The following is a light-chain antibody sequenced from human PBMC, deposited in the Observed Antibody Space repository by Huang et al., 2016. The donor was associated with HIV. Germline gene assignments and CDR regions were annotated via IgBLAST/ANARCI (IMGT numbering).Light chain of an antibody. J-gene: IGKJ2*01. CDR3: QHYNDWPPYA. V-gene: IGKV3-15*01. Sequence: EIVMTQSPVTLSVSPGENATLSCRASQSISRDLAWYQQKPGQAPRLLLYGASTRATGIPARFSGSGSGTEFTLTISSLQSEDFVVYYCQHYNDWPPYAFGQGTKLDI. CDR1: QSISRD. CDR2: GAS.